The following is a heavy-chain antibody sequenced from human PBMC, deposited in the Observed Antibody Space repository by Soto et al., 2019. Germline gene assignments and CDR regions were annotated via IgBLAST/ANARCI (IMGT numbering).Heavy chain of an antibody. CDR1: GFTFRSYG. Sequence: QVQLVESGGGVVQPGRSLRLSCAASGFTFRSYGMHWVRQAPGKGLEWVALMSFDGSNKYYADSVRGRFTISSDNPKSTLYLQMDILRPEDTAVYYCAKEFGWELQLSHPYYNSGMDVWGQGTTVTVSS. V-gene: IGHV3-30*18. J-gene: IGHJ6*02. CDR2: MSFDGSNK. D-gene: IGHD1-1*01. CDR3: AKEFGWELQLSHPYYNSGMDV.